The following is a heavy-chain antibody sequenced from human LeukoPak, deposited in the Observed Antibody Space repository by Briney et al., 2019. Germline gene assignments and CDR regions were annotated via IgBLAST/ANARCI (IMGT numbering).Heavy chain of an antibody. CDR2: MNPNSGNT. CDR1: GYTFTSYG. CDR3: ARGRPISAAGRDY. J-gene: IGHJ4*02. D-gene: IGHD6-13*01. Sequence: ALVKVSCKASGYTFTSYGISWVRQATGQGLEWMGWMNPNSGNTGFAQKFQGRVTMTRNTSISTAYMELSSLRSEDTAVYYCARGRPISAAGRDYWGQGTLVTVSS. V-gene: IGHV1-8*02.